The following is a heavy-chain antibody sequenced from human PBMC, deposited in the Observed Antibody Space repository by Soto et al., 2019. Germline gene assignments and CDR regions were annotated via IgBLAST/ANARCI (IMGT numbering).Heavy chain of an antibody. Sequence: QVQLVQSGAEVKKPGASVKVSCKASGYTFTRYGISWVRQAPGQGLEWMGWISAYNGNTNYAQKLQGRVTMTTDTSTSTAYMELRSLISDDTAVYYCARDAPRRRFLEWRSWFDPWGQGTLVTVSS. V-gene: IGHV1-18*04. CDR2: ISAYNGNT. CDR3: ARDAPRRRFLEWRSWFDP. CDR1: GYTFTRYG. D-gene: IGHD3-3*01. J-gene: IGHJ5*02.